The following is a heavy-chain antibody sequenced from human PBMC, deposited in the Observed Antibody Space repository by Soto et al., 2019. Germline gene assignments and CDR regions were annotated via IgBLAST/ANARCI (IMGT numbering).Heavy chain of an antibody. CDR2: ISYDGSNK. V-gene: IGHV3-30-3*01. D-gene: IGHD3-3*01. Sequence: QVQLVESGGGVVQPGRSLRLSCAASGFTFSSYAMHWVRQAPGKGLEWVAVISYDGSNKYYADSVKGRFTISRDNSKNTLYLQMNSLRAEDTAVYYCASETYYDFWSGPYYGMDVWGQGTTVTVSS. CDR1: GFTFSSYA. CDR3: ASETYYDFWSGPYYGMDV. J-gene: IGHJ6*02.